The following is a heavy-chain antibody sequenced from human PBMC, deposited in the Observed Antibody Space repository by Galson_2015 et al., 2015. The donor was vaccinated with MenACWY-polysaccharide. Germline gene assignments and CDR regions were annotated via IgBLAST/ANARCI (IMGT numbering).Heavy chain of an antibody. Sequence: SLRLFCAASGFTFSDYYMTWIRQAPGKGLDWVSYISSSGSTVDYADSVRGRFTISRDNAKNSLYLQMSSLRAADTAVYYCARGGRAVSNRNWFDPWGQGTLVTVSS. J-gene: IGHJ5*02. CDR1: GFTFSDYY. V-gene: IGHV3-11*01. CDR3: ARGGRAVSNRNWFDP. D-gene: IGHD3-16*01. CDR2: ISSSGSTV.